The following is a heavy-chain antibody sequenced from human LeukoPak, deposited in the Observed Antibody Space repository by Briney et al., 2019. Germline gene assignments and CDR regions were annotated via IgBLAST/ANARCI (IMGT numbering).Heavy chain of an antibody. CDR2: IIPIFGTA. J-gene: IGHJ6*03. CDR1: GYTFSSYA. D-gene: IGHD6-19*01. Sequence: GASVKVSCKASGYTFSSYAISWVRQAPGQGLEWMGGIIPIFGTANYAQKFQGRVTITADESTSTAYMELSSLRSEDTAVYYCARGGAVAGRGNYYYYYMDVWGKGTTVTISS. V-gene: IGHV1-69*13. CDR3: ARGGAVAGRGNYYYYYMDV.